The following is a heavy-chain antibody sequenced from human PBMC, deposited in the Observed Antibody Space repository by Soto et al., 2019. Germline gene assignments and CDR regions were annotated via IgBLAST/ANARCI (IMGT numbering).Heavy chain of an antibody. J-gene: IGHJ4*02. D-gene: IGHD3-9*01. CDR3: ARDPGFRSDY. CDR1: GYTFSNYD. V-gene: IGHV1-8*01. CDR2: MNPNSGNT. Sequence: ASVKVSCKASGYTFSNYDINWVRQATGQGLEWMGWMNPNSGNTGYAQKFQGRVTMTTDTSTSTAYMELRSLRSDDTAVYYCARDPGFRSDYWGQGTQVTVSS.